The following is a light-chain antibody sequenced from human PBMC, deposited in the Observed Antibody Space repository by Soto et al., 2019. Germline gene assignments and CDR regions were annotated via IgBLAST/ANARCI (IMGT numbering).Light chain of an antibody. CDR2: GAS. Sequence: EIVLTQSPSTLSLPPGERATLSCRASQSVNNFLAWYQQRPGQAPRLLIYGASSRATGIPDRFSGSGSGTDFTLTINRVEPEDFAVYYCQQYGTSSSWTFGQGTKVDI. V-gene: IGKV3-20*01. CDR1: QSVNNF. J-gene: IGKJ1*01. CDR3: QQYGTSSSWT.